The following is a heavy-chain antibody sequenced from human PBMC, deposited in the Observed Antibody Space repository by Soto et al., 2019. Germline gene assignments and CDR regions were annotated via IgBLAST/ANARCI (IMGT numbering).Heavy chain of an antibody. CDR2: INPNSGGT. J-gene: IGHJ5*02. Sequence: ASVKVYCKASGYTFTGYYMHWVRQAPGQGLEWMGWINPNSGGTNYAQKFQGWVTMTRDTSISTAYMELSRLRSDDTAVYYCARSRIAAAGTPNLNWFDPWGQGTLVTVSS. V-gene: IGHV1-2*04. CDR3: ARSRIAAAGTPNLNWFDP. CDR1: GYTFTGYY. D-gene: IGHD6-13*01.